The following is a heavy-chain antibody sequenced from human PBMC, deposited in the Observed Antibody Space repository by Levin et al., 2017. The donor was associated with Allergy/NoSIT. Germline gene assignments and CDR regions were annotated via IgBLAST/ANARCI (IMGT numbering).Heavy chain of an antibody. J-gene: IGHJ4*02. CDR3: AKDFDTSGTAPDY. D-gene: IGHD3-22*01. Sequence: RPLSLTCAASGFTFSAYGMHWVRQAPGKGLEWLTSISYDGTNRYYADSVRGRITISRDNSKNTLSLQMARLRAEDTAVYYCAKDFDTSGTAPDYWGQGALVTVSS. CDR1: GFTFSAYG. CDR2: ISYDGTNR. V-gene: IGHV3-30*18.